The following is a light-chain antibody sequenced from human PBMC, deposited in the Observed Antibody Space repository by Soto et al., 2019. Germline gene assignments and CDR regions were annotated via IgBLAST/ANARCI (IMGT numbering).Light chain of an antibody. V-gene: IGKV3-20*01. Sequence: EIVLTQSPGTLSLSPGERATLSCRASQSVSSSYLAWYQQKPGQAPRLLLYGASSRATGIPDRFSGSGYGTDFPLTISRLDPEDFAVYYCKQYGSSPPITFGPGTKVDIK. CDR1: QSVSSSY. CDR3: KQYGSSPPIT. CDR2: GAS. J-gene: IGKJ3*01.